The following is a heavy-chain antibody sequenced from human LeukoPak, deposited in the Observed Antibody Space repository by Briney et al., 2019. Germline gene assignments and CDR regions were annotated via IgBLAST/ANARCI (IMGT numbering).Heavy chain of an antibody. J-gene: IGHJ4*02. V-gene: IGHV4-39*01. Sequence: SETLSLTCTVSGGSISSTSYYWGWIRQPPGRGLEWIGSIYYGGSAPYNPSLKSRVTISVDTSKNQLSLKLSSVTAADTAVYYCARQSSKYYGSGSYRHFDYWGQGTLVTVSS. CDR3: ARQSSKYYGSGSYRHFDY. CDR2: IYYGGSA. D-gene: IGHD3-10*01. CDR1: GGSISSTSYY.